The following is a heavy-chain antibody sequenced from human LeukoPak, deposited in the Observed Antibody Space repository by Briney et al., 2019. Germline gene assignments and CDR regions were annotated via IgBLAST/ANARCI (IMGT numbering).Heavy chain of an antibody. J-gene: IGHJ5*02. CDR1: GGSISSGDYY. Sequence: PSETLSLTCTVSGGSISSGDYYWSWIRQPPGKGLEWIGYIYYSGSTYYIPSLKSRVTISVDTSKNQFSLKLSSVTAADTAVYYCARGREIYGIAAAGWFDPWGQGTLVTVSS. CDR3: ARGREIYGIAAAGWFDP. CDR2: IYYSGST. V-gene: IGHV4-30-4*08. D-gene: IGHD6-13*01.